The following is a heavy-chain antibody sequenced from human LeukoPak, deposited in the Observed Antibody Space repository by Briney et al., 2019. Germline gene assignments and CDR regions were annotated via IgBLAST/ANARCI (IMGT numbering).Heavy chain of an antibody. Sequence: ASVKVSCKASGYTFTSYYMHWVRQAPGQGLEWMGIINPSGDSTTYAQNFLGRVTMTRDTSTSTVYMELSSLRSEDTAVYYCARARYGFSSSWYVYWGQGTLVTVSS. J-gene: IGHJ4*02. CDR1: GYTFTSYY. CDR2: INPSGDST. CDR3: ARARYGFSSSWYVY. V-gene: IGHV1-46*01. D-gene: IGHD6-13*01.